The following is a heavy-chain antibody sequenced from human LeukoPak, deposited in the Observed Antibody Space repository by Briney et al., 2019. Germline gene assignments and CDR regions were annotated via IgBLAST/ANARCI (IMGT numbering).Heavy chain of an antibody. CDR3: ARDRAFSGCSSTSCYSYYYYYMDV. V-gene: IGHV4-34*01. J-gene: IGHJ6*03. CDR2: INHSGST. D-gene: IGHD2-2*02. Sequence: PSETLSLTCAVYGGSFSGYYWSWIRQPPGKGLEWIGEINHSGSTNYNPSLKSRVTISVDTSKNQFSLKLSSVTAADTAVYYCARDRAFSGCSSTSCYSYYYYYMDVWGKGTTVTVSS. CDR1: GGSFSGYY.